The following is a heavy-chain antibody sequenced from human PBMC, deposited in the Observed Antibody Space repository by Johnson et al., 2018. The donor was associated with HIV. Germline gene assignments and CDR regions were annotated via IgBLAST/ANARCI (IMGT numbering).Heavy chain of an antibody. D-gene: IGHD4-17*01. CDR1: GFTFSSYV. CDR2: ISTNGGST. V-gene: IGHV3-64*01. CDR3: AKLPVLYGDFDDAFNI. J-gene: IGHJ3*02. Sequence: VQLVESGGGLVQPGGSLRVSCAASGFTFSSYVMHWVRQAPGRGLEYVSAISTNGGSTYYANSVKGSFTISRDNSKNTLYLQIGSLRAEDMAVYYCAKLPVLYGDFDDAFNIWGQGTMVTVSS.